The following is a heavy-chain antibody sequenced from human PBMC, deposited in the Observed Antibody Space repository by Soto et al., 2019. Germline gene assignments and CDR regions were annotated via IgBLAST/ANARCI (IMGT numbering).Heavy chain of an antibody. CDR1: GFTFRTYD. V-gene: IGHV3-30*18. J-gene: IGHJ4*02. D-gene: IGHD6-19*01. Sequence: QVQLVESGGGVVQPGRSLRLSCAASGFTFRTYDMQWVRQAPGKGLEWVAVISYDGSNKYYADSVKGRFTISRDNSKNTLYLQMSSLRAEDTAVYYCAKGQQWLTYWGQGTLVTVSS. CDR3: AKGQQWLTY. CDR2: ISYDGSNK.